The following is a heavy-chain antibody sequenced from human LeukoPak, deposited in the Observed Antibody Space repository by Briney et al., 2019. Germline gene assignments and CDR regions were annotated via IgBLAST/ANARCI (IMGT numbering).Heavy chain of an antibody. D-gene: IGHD2-2*03. CDR3: ARDCLDRGCYYYGMDV. CDR2: IYYSGST. V-gene: IGHV4-30-4*01. CDR1: GGSISSGDYY. J-gene: IGHJ6*02. Sequence: SETLSLTCTVSGGSISSGDYYWSWIRQPPGKGLEWIGYIYYSGSTYYNPSLKSRVTISVDTSKNQFSLKLSSVTAADTAVYYCARDCLDRGCYYYGMDVWGQGTTVTVSS.